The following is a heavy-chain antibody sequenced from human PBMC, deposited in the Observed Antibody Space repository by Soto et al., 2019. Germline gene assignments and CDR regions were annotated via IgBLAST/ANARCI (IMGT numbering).Heavy chain of an antibody. J-gene: IGHJ4*02. V-gene: IGHV3-23*01. CDR1: GFTFSSYA. D-gene: IGHD3-3*01. CDR3: AKSSYVLRFLEWLFGYFDY. CDR2: ISGSGGST. Sequence: GGSLRLSCAASGFTFSSYAMSWVRQAPGKGLEWVSAISGSGGSTYYADSVKGRFTISRDNSKNTLYLQMNSLRAEDTAVYYCAKSSYVLRFLEWLFGYFDYWGQGTLVTVSS.